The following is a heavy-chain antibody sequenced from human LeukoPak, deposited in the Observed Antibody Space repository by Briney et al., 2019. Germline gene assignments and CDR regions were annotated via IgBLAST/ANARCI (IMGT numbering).Heavy chain of an antibody. V-gene: IGHV4-38-2*02. D-gene: IGHD2-2*01. J-gene: IGHJ4*02. Sequence: SETLSLTCTVSGYSITGGYFWGWIRQPPGKGLGWIGSRYYSGSTYCNPSLESRVTIAVDTSKNQFSLRLSSVTAADTAVYYCARVGTVDCISTKCPGFVGYWGQGILVTVSS. CDR2: RYYSGST. CDR1: GYSITGGYF. CDR3: ARVGTVDCISTKCPGFVGY.